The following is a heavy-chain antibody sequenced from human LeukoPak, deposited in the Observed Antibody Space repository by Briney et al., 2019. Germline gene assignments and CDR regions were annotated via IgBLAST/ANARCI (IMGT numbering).Heavy chain of an antibody. CDR2: IKEDGSDK. D-gene: IGHD2-15*01. CDR1: GFTFSSFW. J-gene: IGHJ5*02. CDR3: ARSGVVAPPAPARFDP. V-gene: IGHV3-7*01. Sequence: GGSLRLSCAASGFTFSSFWMSWVRQAPGKGLEWVANIKEDGSDKNYVDSVKGRFTISRDNAKNSLYLELNSLRAEDTAVYYCARSGVVAPPAPARFDPWGQGTLVTVSS.